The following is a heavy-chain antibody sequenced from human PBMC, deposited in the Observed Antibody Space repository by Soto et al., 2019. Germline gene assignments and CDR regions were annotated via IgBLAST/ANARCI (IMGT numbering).Heavy chain of an antibody. V-gene: IGHV1-69*12. CDR3: ARDKGRGQLGGNYFYAVGV. D-gene: IGHD1-1*01. Sequence: QVQLVQSGAEVLKPGSSVKLSCKTSGDTFDTFAISWVRQAPGQGLEWMGGIIPIFRTPDYTQKFQGRVTGTADVSTSTGYVQLSSLRSEDTAVYYCARDKGRGQLGGNYFYAVGVWGQGTAVTVS. CDR1: GDTFDTFA. CDR2: IIPIFRTP. J-gene: IGHJ6*02.